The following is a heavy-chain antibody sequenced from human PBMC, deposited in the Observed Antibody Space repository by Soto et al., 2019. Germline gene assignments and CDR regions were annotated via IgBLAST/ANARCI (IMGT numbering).Heavy chain of an antibody. CDR3: AGRGGILTGYYSYYYYYGMDV. D-gene: IGHD3-9*01. V-gene: IGHV4-39*01. CDR2: IYYSGST. J-gene: IGHJ6*02. Sequence: QLQLQESGPGLVKPSETLSLTCTVSGGSISSSSYYWGWIRQPPGKGLEWIGSIYYSGSTYYNPSLKSRVTISVDTSKNQFSLKLSSVTAADTAVYYCAGRGGILTGYYSYYYYYGMDVWGQGTTVTVSS. CDR1: GGSISSSSYY.